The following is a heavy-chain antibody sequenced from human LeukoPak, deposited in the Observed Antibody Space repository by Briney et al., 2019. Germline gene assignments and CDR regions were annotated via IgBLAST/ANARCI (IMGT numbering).Heavy chain of an antibody. CDR2: INEGGSQK. CDR3: VRLLDRDY. J-gene: IGHJ4*02. Sequence: GGSLRLSCTASGFTFSSCWMSWLRQAPGKGLEWVAHINEGGSQKYYVDSVKGRFTISRDNAKNTLYLQMNSLRAEDTAVYYCVRLLDRDYWGQGTLVTVSS. D-gene: IGHD3-3*01. CDR1: GFTFSSCW. V-gene: IGHV3-7*01.